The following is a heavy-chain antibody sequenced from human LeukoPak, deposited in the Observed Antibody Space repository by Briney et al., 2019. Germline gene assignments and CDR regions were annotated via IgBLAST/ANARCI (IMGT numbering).Heavy chain of an antibody. D-gene: IGHD6-6*01. CDR1: GDSVSSNSAA. V-gene: IGHV6-1*01. J-gene: IGHJ5*02. CDR3: ARAALGYSSSINWFDP. CDR2: TYYRSKWYN. Sequence: SQTLSLTCAISGDSVSSNSAAWNWIRQSPSRGLGWLGRTYYRSKWYNDYAVSVKSRITINPDTSKNQFSLQLNSVTPEDTAVYYCARAALGYSSSINWFDPWGQGTLVTVSS.